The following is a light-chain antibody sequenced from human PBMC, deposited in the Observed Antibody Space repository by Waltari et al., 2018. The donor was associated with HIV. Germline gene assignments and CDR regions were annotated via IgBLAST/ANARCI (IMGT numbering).Light chain of an antibody. J-gene: IGLJ2*01. Sequence: QSALTQPPSVSGSPGQSVTISCTGTSSDVGSYNRVSWYQQPPGTAPKLMIYEVSNRPSGVPDRFSGSKSGNTASLTISWLQAEDEADYCCSSYTSSSTFGVFGGGTKLTVL. CDR1: SSDVGSYNR. CDR2: EVS. CDR3: SSYTSSSTFGV. V-gene: IGLV2-18*02.